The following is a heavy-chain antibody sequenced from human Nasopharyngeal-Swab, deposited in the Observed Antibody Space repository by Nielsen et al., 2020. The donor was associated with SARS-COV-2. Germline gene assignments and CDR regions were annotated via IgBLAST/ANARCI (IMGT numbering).Heavy chain of an antibody. CDR3: ARREGDYGGGEY. CDR2: IYPGDSDT. J-gene: IGHJ4*02. Sequence: KVSCKGSGYNFASYWIGWVRQMPGKGLEWMGIIYPGDSDTRYSPSFQGQVTISADKSTSTAYLQWSTLKASDTAMYYCARREGDYGGGEYWGQGTLVIVSS. CDR1: GYNFASYW. V-gene: IGHV5-51*01. D-gene: IGHD4-23*01.